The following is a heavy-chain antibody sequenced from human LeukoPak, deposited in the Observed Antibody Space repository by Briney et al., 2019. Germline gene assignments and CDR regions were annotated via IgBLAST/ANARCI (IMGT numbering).Heavy chain of an antibody. CDR3: VREIEHFGIDY. D-gene: IGHD3-10*01. CDR2: LYPTGNT. V-gene: IGHV4-4*07. CDR1: SASISSYY. J-gene: IGHJ4*02. Sequence: SETLSLTCTVSSASISSYYWSWIRQSAGKGLEWIGRLYPTGNTKYNPSLGGRVTVSGDTSKNQFSLRLSSVTAADTAFYYCVREIEHFGIDYWGQGALVSVSS.